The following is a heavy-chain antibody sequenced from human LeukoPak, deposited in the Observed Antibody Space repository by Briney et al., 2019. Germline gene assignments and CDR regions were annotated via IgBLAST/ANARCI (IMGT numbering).Heavy chain of an antibody. CDR1: GFTFSSFE. Sequence: AGGSLRLSCAASGFTFSSFEMKWVRQAPGKGLEWVSYISSSGSTIYYADSVKGRFTISRNNAKNSLYLQMNSLRAEDTAVYYCAREPIVATIIDYWGQGTLVTVSS. J-gene: IGHJ4*02. D-gene: IGHD5-12*01. V-gene: IGHV3-48*03. CDR2: ISSSGSTI. CDR3: AREPIVATIIDY.